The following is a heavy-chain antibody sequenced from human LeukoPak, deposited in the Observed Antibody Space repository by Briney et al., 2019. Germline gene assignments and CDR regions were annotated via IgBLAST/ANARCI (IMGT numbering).Heavy chain of an antibody. J-gene: IGHJ4*02. CDR2: IYHSGST. D-gene: IGHD6-19*01. V-gene: IGHV4-38-2*02. CDR1: GYSISSGYY. CDR3: AREAQYSSALTHNDY. Sequence: PSETLSLTCTVSGYSISSGYYWGWIRQPPGKGLEWIGSIYHSGSTYSNPSLKSRVTISVDTSKNQFSLKLNSVTAADTAVYYCAREAQYSSALTHNDYWSQGTLVTVSS.